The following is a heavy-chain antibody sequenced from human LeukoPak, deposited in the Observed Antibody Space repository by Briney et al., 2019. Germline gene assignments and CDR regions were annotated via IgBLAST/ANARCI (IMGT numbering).Heavy chain of an antibody. V-gene: IGHV1-8*01. CDR2: MNPNSGNT. Sequence: ASVKVSCKASGYTFTSYDINWVRQATGQGLEWMGWMNPNSGNTGYAQKFQGRVTMTRNTSISTAYMELSSLRSEDTAVYYCARGRRYGSGSYYCMDVWGQGTTVTVSS. D-gene: IGHD3-10*01. CDR1: GYTFTSYD. J-gene: IGHJ6*02. CDR3: ARGRRYGSGSYYCMDV.